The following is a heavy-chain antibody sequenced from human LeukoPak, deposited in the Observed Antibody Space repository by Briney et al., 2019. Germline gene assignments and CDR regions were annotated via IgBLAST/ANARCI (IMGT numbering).Heavy chain of an antibody. Sequence: GWAVSLSCLACVFTFRSYVMHGVRQAAGRGLAGVSYISRSGCTIYFPDSLKGRFTISRDNAKNSLYLQMNSLKAEDTAVYYCAREVGAIDYWGQGTLVTVSS. CDR2: ISRSGCTI. CDR3: AREVGAIDY. J-gene: IGHJ4*02. D-gene: IGHD1-26*01. V-gene: IGHV3-48*03. CDR1: VFTFRSYV.